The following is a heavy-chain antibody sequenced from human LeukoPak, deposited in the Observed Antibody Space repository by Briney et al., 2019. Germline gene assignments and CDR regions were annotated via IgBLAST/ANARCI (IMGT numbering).Heavy chain of an antibody. Sequence: PSETLSLTCGVYGDSFSGFYWTWVRRAPGKRLEWIGEISYSGTPRYNPSLNSRIAITLDTSKKQISLNLSPVTAADTAVYYCVRGNVKHYHSVADEYYYYMDVWGKGTAVIVTS. V-gene: IGHV4-34*01. CDR1: GDSFSGFY. CDR2: ISYSGTP. D-gene: IGHD6-19*01. CDR3: VRGNVKHYHSVADEYYYYMDV. J-gene: IGHJ6*03.